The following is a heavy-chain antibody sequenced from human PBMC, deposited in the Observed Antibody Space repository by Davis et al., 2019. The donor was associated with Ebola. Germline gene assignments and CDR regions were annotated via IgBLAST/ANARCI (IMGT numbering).Heavy chain of an antibody. CDR1: GFTFSGSA. D-gene: IGHD1-26*01. J-gene: IGHJ4*02. CDR3: TSQRVGARGGDY. CDR2: IRSKANSYAT. Sequence: PGGSLRLSCAASGFTFSGSAMHWVRQASGKGLEWVGRIRSKANSYATAYAASVKGRFTISRDDSKNTAYLQMNSLKTEDTAVYYCTSQRVGARGGDYWGQGTLVTVSS. V-gene: IGHV3-73*01.